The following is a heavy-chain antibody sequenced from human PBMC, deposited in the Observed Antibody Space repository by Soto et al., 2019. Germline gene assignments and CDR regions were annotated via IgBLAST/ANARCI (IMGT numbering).Heavy chain of an antibody. D-gene: IGHD6-19*01. V-gene: IGHV3-9*01. CDR3: AKVPVTPISSGWSGIDDAFDI. Sequence: EVQLVESGGGLVQPGRSLRLSCAASGFTFDDYAMHWVRQAPGKGLEWVSGISWNSGSIGYADSVKGRFTISRDNAKNSLYLQMNSLRAEDTALYYCAKVPVTPISSGWSGIDDAFDIWGQGTMVTVSS. CDR2: ISWNSGSI. J-gene: IGHJ3*02. CDR1: GFTFDDYA.